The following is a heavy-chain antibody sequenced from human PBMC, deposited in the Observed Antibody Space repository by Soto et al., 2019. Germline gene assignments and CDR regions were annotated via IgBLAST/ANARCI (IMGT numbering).Heavy chain of an antibody. Sequence: SETLSLTCTVSGGSISSYYWSWIRQPPGKGLEWIGYIYYSGSTNYNPSLKSRVTISVDTSKNQFSLKLSSVTAADTAVYYCARAGGQQLALYYYYYMDVWGKGTTVTVSS. D-gene: IGHD6-6*01. CDR3: ARAGGQQLALYYYYYMDV. J-gene: IGHJ6*03. V-gene: IGHV4-59*01. CDR1: GGSISSYY. CDR2: IYYSGST.